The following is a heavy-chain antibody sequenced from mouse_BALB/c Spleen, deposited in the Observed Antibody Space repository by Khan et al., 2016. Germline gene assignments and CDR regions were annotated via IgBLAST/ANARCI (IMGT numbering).Heavy chain of an antibody. CDR3: GGEGLRRGFAY. Sequence: EVELVESGGGLVKPGGSLKLSCAASGFTFSDYYMYWVRQTPEKRLEWVATISDGGGYTYYPDSVKGRFTISRDNAKNTLYLQMSSLKSEDTAMSYCGGEGLRRGFAYWGQGTLVTVSA. J-gene: IGHJ3*01. CDR2: ISDGGGYT. CDR1: GFTFSDYY. V-gene: IGHV5-4*02. D-gene: IGHD2-4*01.